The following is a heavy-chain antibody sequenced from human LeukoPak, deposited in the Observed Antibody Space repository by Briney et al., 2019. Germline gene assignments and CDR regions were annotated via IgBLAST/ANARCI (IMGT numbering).Heavy chain of an antibody. CDR1: GGSFSGYY. CDR2: INHSGST. Sequence: SETLSLTCAVYGGSFSGYYWSWIRQPPGKGLEWIGEINHSGSTYYNPSLKSRVTISVDTSKNQFSLKLSSVAAADTAVYYCARGENYYDSSGYPFLWGQGTLVTVSS. D-gene: IGHD3-22*01. CDR3: ARGENYYDSSGYPFL. V-gene: IGHV4-34*01. J-gene: IGHJ4*02.